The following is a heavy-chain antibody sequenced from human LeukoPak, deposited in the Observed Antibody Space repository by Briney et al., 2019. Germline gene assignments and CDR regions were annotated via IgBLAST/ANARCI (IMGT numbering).Heavy chain of an antibody. D-gene: IGHD3-3*01. CDR3: ARVWEAQRITIFGVVMGHPGGYYYMDV. J-gene: IGHJ6*03. V-gene: IGHV3-21*01. CDR1: GFTFSTYW. Sequence: GGSLRLSCAASGFTFSTYWMNWVRQAPGKGLEWVSSISSSSSYIYYADSVKGRFTISRDNAKNSLYLQMNSLGAEDTAVYYCARVWEAQRITIFGVVMGHPGGYYYMDVWGKGTTVTVSS. CDR2: ISSSSSYI.